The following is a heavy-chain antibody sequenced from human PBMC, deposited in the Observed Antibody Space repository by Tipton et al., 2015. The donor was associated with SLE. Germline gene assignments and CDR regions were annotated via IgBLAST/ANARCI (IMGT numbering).Heavy chain of an antibody. CDR1: GGSISSYY. D-gene: IGHD4-23*01. V-gene: IGHV4-59*08. J-gene: IGHJ6*02. CDR2: IYYNGKT. CDR3: ARHGMVNYYYYGMDF. Sequence: TLSLTCSVSGGSISSYYWSWIRQPPAKGLEWIGFIYYNGKTNYNSSLKSRVTISVDTSKSQFSLKLRSVTAADTAVYYCARHGMVNYYYYGMDFWGQGTTVTVSS.